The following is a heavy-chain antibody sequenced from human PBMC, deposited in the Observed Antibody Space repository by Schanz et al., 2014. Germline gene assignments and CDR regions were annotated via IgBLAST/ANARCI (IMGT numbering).Heavy chain of an antibody. V-gene: IGHV1-18*04. D-gene: IGHD2-15*01. CDR1: GGTFISYG. J-gene: IGHJ4*02. Sequence: QVPLVQSGAEVKKPGSSVKVSCTASGGTFISYGVSWVRQGPEERLEWLGWINVDNGHTAYAQNMQGRVSMTTETAASTAYMELRSLRSDDTAVYYCARAGYCRDSGCYSLGIEYWGQGTLVTVSS. CDR3: ARAGYCRDSGCYSLGIEY. CDR2: INVDNGHT.